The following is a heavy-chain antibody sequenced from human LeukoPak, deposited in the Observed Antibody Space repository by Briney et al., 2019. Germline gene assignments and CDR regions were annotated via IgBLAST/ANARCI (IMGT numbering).Heavy chain of an antibody. CDR2: INGEGSDK. J-gene: IGHJ4*02. CDR3: VRTDCSGGSCYPNFDY. CDR1: GFTFSNSW. Sequence: PGGSLRLSCAASGFTFSNSWMTWVRQVPGKGLEWVATINGEGSDKYYVDSVKGRFIIPRDNAKNSLHLQMNSLRAEDTALYYCVRTDCSGGSCYPNFDYWGQGTLVTVSS. D-gene: IGHD2-15*01. V-gene: IGHV3-7*03.